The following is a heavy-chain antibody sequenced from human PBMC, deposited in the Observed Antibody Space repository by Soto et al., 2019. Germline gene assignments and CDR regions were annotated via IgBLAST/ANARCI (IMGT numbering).Heavy chain of an antibody. D-gene: IGHD3-22*01. CDR2: IGGSGRTT. J-gene: IGHJ4*02. CDR3: AKSRYSDSSGDFYDY. CDR1: AFTFNSYA. V-gene: IGHV3-23*01. Sequence: GGSLRLSCAASAFTFNSYAMSWVRQAPGKGLEWVSGIGGSGRTTYYADSVKGRFTISRDNSNNTLFLQMNSLRAEDTAVYYCAKSRYSDSSGDFYDYWGQGTLVTVSS.